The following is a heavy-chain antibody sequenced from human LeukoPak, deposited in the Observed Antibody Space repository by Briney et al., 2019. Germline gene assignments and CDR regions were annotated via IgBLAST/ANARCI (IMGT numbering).Heavy chain of an antibody. V-gene: IGHV3-20*01. CDR3: ARSRGSGYYDY. CDR1: GFTFADYG. Sequence: GGSLRLSCAASGFTFADYGMSWVRQTPGQGLEWVSGINWNGGSTGYADSVKGRFTISRDNAKNSLYLQMNSLRAEDTALYHCARSRGSGYYDYWGQGTLVTVSS. D-gene: IGHD3-22*01. CDR2: INWNGGST. J-gene: IGHJ4*02.